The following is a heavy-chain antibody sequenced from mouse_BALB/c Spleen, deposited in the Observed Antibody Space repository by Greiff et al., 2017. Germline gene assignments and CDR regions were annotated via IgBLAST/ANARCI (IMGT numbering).Heavy chain of an antibody. V-gene: IGHV7-1*02. CDR2: SRNKANDSTT. D-gene: IGHD2-1*01. CDR1: GFTFSDFY. CDR3: ARDAYYGNYDCAMDY. Sequence: EVKLVESGGGLVQPGGSLRLSCATSGFTFSDFYMEWVRQPPGKRLEWIAASRNKANDSTTEYSASVKGRFIVSRATSQSILYLQMNALRAEDTAIDYCARDAYYGNYDCAMDYWGQGTSVTVSS. J-gene: IGHJ4*01.